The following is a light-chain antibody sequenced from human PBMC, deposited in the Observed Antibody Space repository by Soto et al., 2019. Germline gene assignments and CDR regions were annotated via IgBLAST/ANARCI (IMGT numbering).Light chain of an antibody. CDR2: DAP. CDR3: QQRGNWPS. J-gene: IGKJ4*01. CDR1: QSVSRY. Sequence: EIALTQSPATLSLSPGERATLSCRASQSVSRYLAWYQQKPGQAPRLLIYDAPNRATGIPARFSGSGSGTDFTLTISSLEPEDFALYYCQQRGNWPSFGGGTKVDIK. V-gene: IGKV3-11*01.